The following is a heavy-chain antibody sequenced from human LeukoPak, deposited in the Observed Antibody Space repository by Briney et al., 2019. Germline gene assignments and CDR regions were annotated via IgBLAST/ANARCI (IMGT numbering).Heavy chain of an antibody. CDR1: GFTFSSYA. CDR2: INSSGGST. Sequence: GGSLRLSCAASGFTFSSYAMNWVRQAPGKGLEWVSAINSSGGSTYSADAVERRFTISRDNYKNMLYLQMNSRTADATAVYYCTKRTKGSSGWDYWGQGTLVTV. V-gene: IGHV3-23*01. CDR3: TKRTKGSSGWDY. J-gene: IGHJ4*02. D-gene: IGHD6-19*01.